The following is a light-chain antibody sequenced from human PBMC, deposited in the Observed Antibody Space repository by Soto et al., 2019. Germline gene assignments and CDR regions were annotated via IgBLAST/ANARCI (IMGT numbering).Light chain of an antibody. CDR1: SSKIGAGHD. CDR2: GNN. CDR3: QSYDSSLSVYV. J-gene: IGLJ1*01. Sequence: QSVLTQPPPVSWAPGQRGTISCTGSSSKIGAGHDVHWYQQFPGTAPQLLIFGNNNRPSGVPDRFSGSKSGTSASLAITGLQAEDETDFYCQSYDSSLSVYVFGTGTKVTVL. V-gene: IGLV1-40*01.